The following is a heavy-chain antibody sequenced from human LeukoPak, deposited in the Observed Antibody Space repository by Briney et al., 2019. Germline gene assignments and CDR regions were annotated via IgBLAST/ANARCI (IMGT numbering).Heavy chain of an antibody. J-gene: IGHJ6*03. D-gene: IGHD5-18*01. CDR1: GFTFSSYE. CDR2: ISSSGSTI. Sequence: PGGSLRLSCAASGFTFSSYEMNWVRQAPGKGLEWVSYISSSGSTIYYADSVKGRFTISRDNAKNSLYLQMNSLRAEDTAVYYCARESVTPYYYYYYMDVWGKGTTVTISS. CDR3: ARESVTPYYYYYYMDV. V-gene: IGHV3-48*03.